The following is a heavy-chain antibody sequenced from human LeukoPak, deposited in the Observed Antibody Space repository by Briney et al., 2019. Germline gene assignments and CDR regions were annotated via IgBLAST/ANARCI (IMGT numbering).Heavy chain of an antibody. Sequence: SETLSLTCTVSGGSISSYYWSWIRQPPGKGLEWIGYIYYSGSTNYNPSLKSRVTISVDTSKNQFSLKLSSVTAADTAVYYCAREGGENYYDSSGHFEYWGQGTLVTVSS. CDR3: AREGGENYYDSSGHFEY. CDR1: GGSISSYY. CDR2: IYYSGST. D-gene: IGHD3-22*01. V-gene: IGHV4-59*01. J-gene: IGHJ4*02.